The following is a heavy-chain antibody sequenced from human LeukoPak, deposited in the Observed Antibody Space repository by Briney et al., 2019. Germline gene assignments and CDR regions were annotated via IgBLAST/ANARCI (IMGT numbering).Heavy chain of an antibody. Sequence: TGGSLRLSCAASGFTFSTYWMSWVRQAPGKGLEWVANIKQDGSEKYYVDSVKGRFTISRDNSKNTLYLQMNSLRAEDTAVYYCARGYTAGYYFDYWGQGTLVTVSS. CDR1: GFTFSTYW. CDR2: IKQDGSEK. J-gene: IGHJ4*02. CDR3: ARGYTAGYYFDY. V-gene: IGHV3-7*01. D-gene: IGHD5-18*01.